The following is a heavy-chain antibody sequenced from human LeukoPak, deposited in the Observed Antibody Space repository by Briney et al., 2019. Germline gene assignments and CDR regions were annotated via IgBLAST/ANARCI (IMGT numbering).Heavy chain of an antibody. D-gene: IGHD2-2*01. Sequence: PSETLSLTCAVYGGSFSGYYWSWIRQPPGKGLEWIGEINHSGSTNCNPSLKSRVTISVDTSKNQFSLKLSSVTAADTAVYYCAWGRQLNFFDLWGQGTLVTVSS. J-gene: IGHJ4*02. CDR1: GGSFSGYY. CDR3: AWGRQLNFFDL. V-gene: IGHV4-34*01. CDR2: INHSGST.